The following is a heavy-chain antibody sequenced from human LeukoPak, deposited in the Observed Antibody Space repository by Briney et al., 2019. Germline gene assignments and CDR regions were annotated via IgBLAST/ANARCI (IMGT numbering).Heavy chain of an antibody. J-gene: IGHJ3*01. V-gene: IGHV3-30*03. CDR2: ISYDGSNK. Sequence: GRSLRLSCAASGFTFSSYGMHWVRQAPGKGLEWVAVISYDGSNKYYADSVKGRFTISRDNSKNTLYLQMNSLRAEDTAVYYCAGGPYSSGWYVKHWGQGTMVTVSS. CDR3: AGGPYSSGWYVKH. D-gene: IGHD6-19*01. CDR1: GFTFSSYG.